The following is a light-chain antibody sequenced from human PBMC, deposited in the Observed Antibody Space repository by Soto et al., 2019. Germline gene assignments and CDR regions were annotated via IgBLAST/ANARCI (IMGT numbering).Light chain of an antibody. CDR2: EVS. J-gene: IGLJ2*01. CDR1: SSDIGSYNH. V-gene: IGLV2-8*01. Sequence: QSALTQPPSASGSPGQSVTISCTGTSSDIGSYNHVSWYQQHPGKAPKLMIYEVSKRPSGVPDCFSGSKSGNTASLTVSGLQAEDEADYYCSSFAGSTVVFGGGTKLTVL. CDR3: SSFAGSTVV.